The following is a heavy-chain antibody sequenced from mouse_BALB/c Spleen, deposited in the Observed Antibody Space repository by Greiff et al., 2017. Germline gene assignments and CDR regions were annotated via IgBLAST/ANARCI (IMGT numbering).Heavy chain of an antibody. Sequence: EVKVVESGGGLVKPGGSLKLSCAASGFAFSSYDMSWVRQTPEKRLEWVAYISSGGGSTYYPDTVKGRFTISRDNAKNTLYLQMSSLKSEDTAMYYCARHRYDSVLYYFDYWGQGTTLTVSS. V-gene: IGHV5-12-1*01. CDR2: ISSGGGST. CDR3: ARHRYDSVLYYFDY. J-gene: IGHJ2*01. CDR1: GFAFSSYD. D-gene: IGHD2-14*01.